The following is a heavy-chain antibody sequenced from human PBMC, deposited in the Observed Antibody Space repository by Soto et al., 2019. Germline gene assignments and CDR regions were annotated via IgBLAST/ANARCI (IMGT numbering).Heavy chain of an antibody. J-gene: IGHJ3*02. CDR2: ISGSGGST. Sequence: PGGSLRLSCAASGFTFSSYAMSWVRQAPGKGLEWVSAISGSGGSTYYADSVKGRFTISRDNSKNTLYLQMNSLRAEDTAVYYCAIDIVVVPAALGGDPAFDTWGQGTMVTVSS. CDR1: GFTFSSYA. CDR3: AIDIVVVPAALGGDPAFDT. D-gene: IGHD2-2*01. V-gene: IGHV3-23*01.